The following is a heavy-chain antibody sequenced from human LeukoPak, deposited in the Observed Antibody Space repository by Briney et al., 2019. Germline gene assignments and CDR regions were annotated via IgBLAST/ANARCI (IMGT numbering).Heavy chain of an antibody. CDR1: GFTFSSYW. Sequence: GGSLRLSCAASGFTFSSYWMHWVRQALGKGLVWVSRINSDGSSASYADSVKGRFTISRDNAKNTLYLQMNSLRVEDTAVYYCASGYSSGWYANGVDYWGQGTLVTLSS. CDR3: ASGYSSGWYANGVDY. D-gene: IGHD6-19*01. V-gene: IGHV3-74*01. J-gene: IGHJ4*02. CDR2: INSDGSSA.